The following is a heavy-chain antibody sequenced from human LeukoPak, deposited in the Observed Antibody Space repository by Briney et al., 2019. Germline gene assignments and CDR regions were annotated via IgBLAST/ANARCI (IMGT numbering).Heavy chain of an antibody. J-gene: IGHJ4*02. D-gene: IGHD5-18*01. CDR1: GGTFSSYA. Sequence: SVKVSCKASGGTFSSYAISWVRQAPGQGLEWMGGIIPIFGTTNYAQKFQGRVTITADESTSTDYMELSSLRSEDTAVYYCARDLQLWTTRDTRGGAQVGYWGQGTLVTVSS. CDR3: ARDLQLWTTRDTRGGAQVGY. CDR2: IIPIFGTT. V-gene: IGHV1-69*01.